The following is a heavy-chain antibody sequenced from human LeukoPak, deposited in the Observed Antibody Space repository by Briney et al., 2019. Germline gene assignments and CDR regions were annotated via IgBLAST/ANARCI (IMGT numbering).Heavy chain of an antibody. CDR3: ARDNWNYSDY. CDR1: GGSISSGSYY. D-gene: IGHD1-20*01. V-gene: IGHV4-61*02. CDR2: IYTSGST. J-gene: IGHJ4*02. Sequence: PSQTLSLTCTVSGGSISSGSYYWSWIRQPAGKGLEWIGRIYTSGSTNYNPSLKSRVTISVDTSKNQFSLKLSSVTAADTAVYYCARDNWNYSDYWGQGTLVTVSS.